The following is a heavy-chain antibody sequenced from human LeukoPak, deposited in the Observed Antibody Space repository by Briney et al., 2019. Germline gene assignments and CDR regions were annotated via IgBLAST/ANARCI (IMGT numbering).Heavy chain of an antibody. CDR2: ISYDGSNK. Sequence: GRSLRLSCAASGCTFSSYGMHWVRQAPGKGLEWVGVISYDGSNKYYADSVKGRFTIIRDDYKNTLYLQMHCLRADHTSVYYCAKDGSRWSSNYYYYMAVWGKGTTLTVSS. V-gene: IGHV3-30*18. CDR1: GCTFSSYG. CDR3: AKDGSRWSSNYYYYMAV. D-gene: IGHD6-19*01. J-gene: IGHJ6*03.